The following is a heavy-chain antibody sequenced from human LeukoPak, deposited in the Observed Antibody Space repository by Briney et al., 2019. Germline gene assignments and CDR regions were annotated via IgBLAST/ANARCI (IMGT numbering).Heavy chain of an antibody. CDR1: GFSFSSYA. V-gene: IGHV3-23*01. D-gene: IGHD3-22*01. Sequence: GASLRLSCAASGFSFSSYAMSWVRQAPGKGLEWVSAISVSGGSTYYADSVKGRFTISRNNSKNTLYLQMNSLRAEDTAVYYCAKDTPEGYYYDSSGYKDYWGQGTLVTVSS. CDR3: AKDTPEGYYYDSSGYKDY. J-gene: IGHJ4*02. CDR2: ISVSGGST.